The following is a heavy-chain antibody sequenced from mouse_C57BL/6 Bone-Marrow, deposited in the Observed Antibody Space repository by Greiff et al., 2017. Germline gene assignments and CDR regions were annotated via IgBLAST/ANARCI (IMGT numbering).Heavy chain of an antibody. J-gene: IGHJ1*03. CDR3: ARGYYGSSFRWYFDV. CDR2: IFPGSGST. V-gene: IGHV1-75*01. CDR1: GYTFTDYY. Sequence: VQLQQSGPELVKPGASVKISCKASGYTFTDYYINWVKQRPGQGLEWIGWIFPGSGSTYYNEKFKGKATLTVDKSSSTAYMLLSSLTSEDSAVYFCARGYYGSSFRWYFDVWGTGTTVTVSS. D-gene: IGHD1-1*01.